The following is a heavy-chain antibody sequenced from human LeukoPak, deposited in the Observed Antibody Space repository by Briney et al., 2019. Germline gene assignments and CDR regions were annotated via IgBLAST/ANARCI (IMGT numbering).Heavy chain of an antibody. D-gene: IGHD1-26*01. CDR2: IKSKIDGGTS. CDR3: ATDPGEWEPI. CDR1: GLTFTNAW. J-gene: IGHJ3*02. V-gene: IGHV3-15*01. Sequence: PGGPLRLSYATSGLTFTNAWMSWFRQAPGKGLEWVGRIKSKIDGGTSDYAAPVQGRFTISRDDSKSTLYLQINSLKIEDTAVYYCATDPGEWEPIWGQGTMVTVSS.